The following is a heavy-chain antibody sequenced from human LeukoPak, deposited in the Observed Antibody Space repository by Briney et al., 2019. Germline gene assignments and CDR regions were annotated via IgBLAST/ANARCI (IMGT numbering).Heavy chain of an antibody. Sequence: GGSLRLSCAASGFTFSSFAMSWVRQAPGKGLEWVSGISGIDGSTYYADSVKGRFTISRDNAKNTLYLQMNSLRAEDTAVYYCARSSDYYDSSGYDYWGQGTLVTVSS. D-gene: IGHD3-22*01. V-gene: IGHV3-23*01. CDR2: ISGIDGST. J-gene: IGHJ4*02. CDR1: GFTFSSFA. CDR3: ARSSDYYDSSGYDY.